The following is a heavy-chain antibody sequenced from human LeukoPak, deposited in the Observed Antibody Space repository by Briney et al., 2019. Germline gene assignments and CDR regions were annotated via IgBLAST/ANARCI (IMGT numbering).Heavy chain of an antibody. Sequence: SETLSLTCTVSGGSISSYYWSWIRQPPGKGLEWIGYIYSSGSTNYNPSHKSRVTISVDTSKKQFSLKLSSVTAADTAVYYCARHTTSHCFQHWGQGTLVTVSS. D-gene: IGHD1-1*01. J-gene: IGHJ1*01. V-gene: IGHV4-59*08. CDR1: GGSISSYY. CDR2: IYSSGST. CDR3: ARHTTSHCFQH.